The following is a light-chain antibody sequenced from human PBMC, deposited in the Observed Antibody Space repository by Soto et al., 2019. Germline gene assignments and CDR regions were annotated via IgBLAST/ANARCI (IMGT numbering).Light chain of an antibody. CDR3: QQYDRYSWT. CDR2: DAS. J-gene: IGKJ1*01. CDR1: QSISSW. Sequence: DIQMTQSPSTLSASVGDRVTTTCRASQSISSWLAWYQQKPGKAPKLLIYDASSLESGVPSRYSGSGSETAFNQRITTLQPNAFETYYCQQYDRYSWTFGTVTQFDI. V-gene: IGKV1-5*01.